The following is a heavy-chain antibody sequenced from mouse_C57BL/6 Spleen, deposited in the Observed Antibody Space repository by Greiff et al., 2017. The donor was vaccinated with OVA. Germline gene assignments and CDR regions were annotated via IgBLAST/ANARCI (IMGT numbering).Heavy chain of an antibody. D-gene: IGHD2-2*01. J-gene: IGHJ2*01. CDR3: ARYYGYDDGYYFDY. CDR2: IDPANANT. V-gene: IGHV14-3*01. CDR1: GFNIKDTY. Sequence: VQLQQSVTELVRPGASVKLSCTTSGFNIKDTYMHWVKQRPEQGLEWIGRIDPANANTRYGPKFQGKATITADTSSNTAYLHLSSLTSEDTAIYYCARYYGYDDGYYFDYWGQGTTLTVSS.